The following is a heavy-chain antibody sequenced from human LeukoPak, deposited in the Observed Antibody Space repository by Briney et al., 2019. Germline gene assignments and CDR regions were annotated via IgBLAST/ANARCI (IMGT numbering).Heavy chain of an antibody. J-gene: IGHJ4*02. Sequence: SETLSLTCTVSGGSISSSNYYWGWIRQPPGKGLEWIGTISYSGSTYYNPSLKSRVTISVDTSKSQFSLKLSPVTAADTAVYYCARRGSGRLFDYWGQGTLVTVSS. V-gene: IGHV4-39*01. CDR1: GGSISSSNYY. CDR2: ISYSGST. D-gene: IGHD3-10*01. CDR3: ARRGSGRLFDY.